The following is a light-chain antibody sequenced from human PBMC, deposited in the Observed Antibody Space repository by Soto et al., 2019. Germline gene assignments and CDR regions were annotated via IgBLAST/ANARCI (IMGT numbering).Light chain of an antibody. CDR2: DVT. Sequence: QSALAQPRSVSGSPGQSVTLSCTGTSSDVGGYDFVSWYQQYPGKAPKLIIYDVTKRPSGVPDRFSGSKSGNSASLTISGLQAEDEADYYCSSYAGSYILAVFGGGTKLTVL. V-gene: IGLV2-11*01. J-gene: IGLJ3*02. CDR3: SSYAGSYILAV. CDR1: SSDVGGYDF.